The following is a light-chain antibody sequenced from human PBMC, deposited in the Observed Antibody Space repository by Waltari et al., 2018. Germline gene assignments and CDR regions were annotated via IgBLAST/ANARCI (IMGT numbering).Light chain of an antibody. Sequence: QSALTQPRSVSGSPGQSVTISCTGTSSDVGGYNFVSWYQQHPGKVPKLRIYDVNKRPSGVPDRFSGSKSGNTASLPVSGLQAEDEADYYCCSYAGSYTVFGGGTKLTVL. V-gene: IGLV2-11*01. J-gene: IGLJ2*01. CDR1: SSDVGGYNF. CDR2: DVN. CDR3: CSYAGSYTV.